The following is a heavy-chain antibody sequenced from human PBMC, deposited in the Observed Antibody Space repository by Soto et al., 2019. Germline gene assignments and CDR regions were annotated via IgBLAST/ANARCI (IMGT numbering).Heavy chain of an antibody. CDR3: ARGQWLVRLTDY. CDR2: IIPILGIA. J-gene: IGHJ4*02. D-gene: IGHD6-19*01. V-gene: IGHV1-69*02. Sequence: QVQLVQSGAEVKKPGSSVKVSCKASGGTFSSYTISWVRQAPGQGLEWMGRIIPILGIANYAQKFRGRVTITADKSTSTAYMELSSLRSEDTAVYYCARGQWLVRLTDYWGQGTLVTVSS. CDR1: GGTFSSYT.